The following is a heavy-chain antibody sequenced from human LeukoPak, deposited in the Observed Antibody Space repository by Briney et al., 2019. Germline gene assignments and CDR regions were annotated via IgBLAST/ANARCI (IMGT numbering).Heavy chain of an antibody. J-gene: IGHJ4*02. CDR3: ATINDEYQLLFDY. V-gene: IGHV1-8*01. Sequence: ASVKVSCKASGYTFTSYDINLVRQAAGQGLEWMGWMNPNSGNTGYAQKFQGRVTMTEDTSTDTAYMELNSLRSEDTAVYYCATINDEYQLLFDYWGQGTLVTVSS. CDR2: MNPNSGNT. CDR1: GYTFTSYD. D-gene: IGHD2-2*01.